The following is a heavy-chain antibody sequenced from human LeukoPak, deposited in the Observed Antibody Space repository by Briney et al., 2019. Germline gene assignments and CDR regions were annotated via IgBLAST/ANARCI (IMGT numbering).Heavy chain of an antibody. Sequence: GGSLSLSCVASGFTFSRYWMHWVRQAPGKGLEWVSATSGSGGSTYYADPVKGRFTISRDSSKNTLYLQMNSLRAEDTPVYYCAKLSVWDGSGSYDYWGQGTLVTVSS. V-gene: IGHV3-23*01. D-gene: IGHD3-10*01. CDR1: GFTFSRYW. CDR2: TSGSGGST. J-gene: IGHJ4*02. CDR3: AKLSVWDGSGSYDY.